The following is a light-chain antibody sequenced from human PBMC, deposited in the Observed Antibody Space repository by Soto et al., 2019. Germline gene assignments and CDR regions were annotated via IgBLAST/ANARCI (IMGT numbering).Light chain of an antibody. V-gene: IGKV3-11*01. Sequence: EIVMTQSPGTLSVSPGERATLSFMASQSVRSNLAWYQQKPGQAPRLLIYDASNRATGIPARFGGSGSGTDFTLTISSLEPEDFAVYYCQQRSNWPRTFGQGTKVDIK. CDR2: DAS. CDR3: QQRSNWPRT. J-gene: IGKJ1*01. CDR1: QSVRSN.